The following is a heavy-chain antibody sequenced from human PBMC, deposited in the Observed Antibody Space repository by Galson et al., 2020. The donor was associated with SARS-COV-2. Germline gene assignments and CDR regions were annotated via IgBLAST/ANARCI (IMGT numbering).Heavy chain of an antibody. V-gene: IGHV3-53*04. D-gene: IGHD2-15*01. Sequence: TGGSLRLSCAASGFTVISNYMSWVRQAPGKGLEWVSVIYSGGNTYYADSVKGRFTISRHNSKNTVYLQMNSLRAEDTALYYCARVDDSRDYFDYWGQGTLVTVSS. CDR2: IYSGGNT. J-gene: IGHJ4*02. CDR1: GFTVISNY. CDR3: ARVDDSRDYFDY.